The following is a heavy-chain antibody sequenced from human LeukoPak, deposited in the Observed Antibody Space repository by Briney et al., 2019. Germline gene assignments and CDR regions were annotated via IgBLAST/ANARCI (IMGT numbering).Heavy chain of an antibody. J-gene: IGHJ6*02. CDR2: MNPNSGNT. D-gene: IGHD3-3*01. CDR3: ASAPAYYDFWSGYYTGRFGGYYYYGMDV. Sequence: GASVKVSCKASGYTFTSYDINWVRQATGQGLEWMGLMNPNSGNTGYAQKFQGRVTMTRNTSISTAYMELSSLRSEDTAVYYCASAPAYYDFWSGYYTGRFGGYYYYGMDVWGQGTTVTVSS. CDR1: GYTFTSYD. V-gene: IGHV1-8*01.